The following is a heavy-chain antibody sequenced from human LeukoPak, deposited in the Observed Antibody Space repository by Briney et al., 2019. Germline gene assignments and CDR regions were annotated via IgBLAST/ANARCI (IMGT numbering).Heavy chain of an antibody. CDR1: GFTFTVHY. V-gene: IGHV1-2*02. Sequence: ASVKVSCKSSGFTFTVHYIDWVRQGPGQGLECMVYISPHSTFTSSPQEFQGRVTMTRDTSMTTAYMELTRLTSDDTAVYCCVREGEGPLSKDFDYWGQGTLVTVSS. J-gene: IGHJ4*02. CDR3: VREGEGPLSKDFDY. D-gene: IGHD2-21*01. CDR2: ISPHSTFT.